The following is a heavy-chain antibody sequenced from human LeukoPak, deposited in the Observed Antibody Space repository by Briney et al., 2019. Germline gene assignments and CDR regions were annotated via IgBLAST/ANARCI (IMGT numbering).Heavy chain of an antibody. V-gene: IGHV3-23*01. Sequence: PGGSLRLSCAASGFTFISYAMTWVRQAPGKGLEWVSIIRGGGGGTYYADSVKGRFTISRDNPKNLLFLQINSLRVEDTAVYYCARETPRRGETRDGYRWGQGTVVTVSS. CDR2: IRGGGGGT. D-gene: IGHD5-24*01. J-gene: IGHJ4*02. CDR3: ARETPRRGETRDGYR. CDR1: GFTFISYA.